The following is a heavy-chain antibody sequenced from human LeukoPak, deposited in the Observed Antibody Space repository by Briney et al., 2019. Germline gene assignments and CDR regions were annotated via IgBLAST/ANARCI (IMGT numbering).Heavy chain of an antibody. CDR1: GFTFSSYA. J-gene: IGHJ3*02. Sequence: GGSLRLSCAASGFTFSSYAMSWVRQAPGKGLEWVSAISGSGGSTYYADSVKGRFTISRDNSKNTLYLQMNSLRAEDTAVYYCAKDQPIDFLTGYLWGAAFDIWGQGTMVTVSS. V-gene: IGHV3-23*01. CDR3: AKDQPIDFLTGYLWGAAFDI. CDR2: ISGSGGST. D-gene: IGHD3-9*01.